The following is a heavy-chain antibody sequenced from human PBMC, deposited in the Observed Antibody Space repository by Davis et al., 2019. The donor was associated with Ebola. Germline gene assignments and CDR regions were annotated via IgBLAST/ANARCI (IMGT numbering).Heavy chain of an antibody. CDR1: GFTFSNAW. D-gene: IGHD4-17*01. V-gene: IGHV3-48*04. CDR3: ARVYGDYYYYGMDV. CDR2: ISSSGSTI. Sequence: GESLKISCAASGFTFSNAWMNWVRQAPGKGLEWVSYISSSGSTIYYADSVKGRFTISRDNAKNSLYLQMNSLRAEDTAVYYCARVYGDYYYYGMDVWGQGTTVTVSS. J-gene: IGHJ6*02.